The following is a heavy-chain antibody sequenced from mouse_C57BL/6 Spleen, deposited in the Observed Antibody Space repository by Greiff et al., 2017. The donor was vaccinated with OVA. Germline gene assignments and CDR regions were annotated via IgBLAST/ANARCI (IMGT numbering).Heavy chain of an antibody. Sequence: QVQLQQSGAELVKPGASVKLSCKASGYTFTSYWMHWVKQRPGQGLEWIGMIHPNSGSTNYNEKFKSKATLTVDKSSSTAYMQLSSLTSEDSAVYYCARSGDYYGSSSYAMDYWGQGTSVTVSS. J-gene: IGHJ4*01. CDR1: GYTFTSYW. CDR2: IHPNSGST. CDR3: ARSGDYYGSSSYAMDY. V-gene: IGHV1-64*01. D-gene: IGHD1-1*01.